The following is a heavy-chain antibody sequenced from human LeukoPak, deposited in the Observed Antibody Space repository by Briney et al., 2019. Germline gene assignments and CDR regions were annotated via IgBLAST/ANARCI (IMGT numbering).Heavy chain of an antibody. CDR2: FDPEDGET. J-gene: IGHJ6*02. CDR3: ATDRGRAVAGVYYYGMDV. CDR1: GYTLTELS. Sequence: ASVKVSCKVSGYTLTELSMHWVRQAPGKGLERMGGFDPEDGETIYAQKFQGRVTMTEDTSTDTAYMELSSLRSEDTAVYYCATDRGRAVAGVYYYGMDVWGQGTTVTVSS. V-gene: IGHV1-24*01. D-gene: IGHD6-19*01.